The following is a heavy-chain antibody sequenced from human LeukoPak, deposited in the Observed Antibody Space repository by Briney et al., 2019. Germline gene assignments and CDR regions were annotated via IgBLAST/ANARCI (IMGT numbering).Heavy chain of an antibody. V-gene: IGHV6-1*01. Sequence: SQTLSLTCAISGDSVSSNSAAWNWIRQSPSRGLEWLGRTYYRSKWYNDYAVSVKSRITINPDTSKNQFSLKLSSVTAADTAVYYCARRRGVPAAFDCWGQGTLVTVSS. CDR2: TYYRSKWYN. CDR1: GDSVSSNSAA. CDR3: ARRRGVPAAFDC. D-gene: IGHD2-2*01. J-gene: IGHJ4*02.